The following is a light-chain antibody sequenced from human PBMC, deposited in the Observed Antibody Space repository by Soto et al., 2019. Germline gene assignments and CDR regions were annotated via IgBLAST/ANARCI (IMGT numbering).Light chain of an antibody. CDR1: QSISNY. CDR3: QQSYSTPVT. J-gene: IGKJ2*01. Sequence: DIQMTQSPSSLSASVGDRVTITCRASQSISNYLNWYQQKPGKAPKLLIHSASSLKSVVPSRFSGSGSGTDFTLTISSLQPEDFATYYCQQSYSTPVTFGQGTKLEIK. V-gene: IGKV1-39*01. CDR2: SAS.